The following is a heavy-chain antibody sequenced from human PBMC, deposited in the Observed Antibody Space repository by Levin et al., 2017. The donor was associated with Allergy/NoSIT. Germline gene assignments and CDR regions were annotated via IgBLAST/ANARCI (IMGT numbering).Heavy chain of an antibody. V-gene: IGHV6-1*01. CDR3: AREISAGWDY. CDR2: TYYRSKWYY. Sequence: SQTLSLTCAISGDSVSSNSAAWNRIRQSPSRGLEWLGRTYYRSKWYYEYALFVKSRITINPDTSNNQFSLQLDSVTPEDTAVYYCAREISAGWDYWGQGTLVTVSA. J-gene: IGHJ4*02. D-gene: IGHD6-25*01. CDR1: GDSVSSNSAA.